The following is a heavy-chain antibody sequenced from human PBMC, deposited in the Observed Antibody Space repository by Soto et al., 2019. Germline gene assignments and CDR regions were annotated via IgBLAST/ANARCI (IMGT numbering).Heavy chain of an antibody. CDR1: GFTFSSYA. V-gene: IGHV3-23*01. CDR2: ISGSGGST. J-gene: IGHJ4*02. CDR3: AKDYPNYYDSSGYYYDFDY. D-gene: IGHD3-22*01. Sequence: GSLRLSCAASGFTFSSYAMSWVRQAPGKGLEWVSAISGSGGSTYYADSVKGRFTISRDNSKNTLYLQMNSLRAEDTAVYYCAKDYPNYYDSSGYYYDFDYWGQGTLVTVSS.